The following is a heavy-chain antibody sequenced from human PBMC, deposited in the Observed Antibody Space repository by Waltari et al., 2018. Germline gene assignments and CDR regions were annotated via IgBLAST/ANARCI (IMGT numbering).Heavy chain of an antibody. CDR1: GFTVSNNY. CDR3: ARGAPRD. J-gene: IGHJ4*02. CDR2: IYSGGTT. Sequence: EVQLVESGGGLLQPGGSLRLSCSASGFTVSNNYRSWVRQAPGKVLEWVSVIYSGGTTHYADSVKGRFTISRDNSKNTLYLQMNSLRAEDTAVYYCARGAPRDWGQGTLVTVSS. V-gene: IGHV3-53*01.